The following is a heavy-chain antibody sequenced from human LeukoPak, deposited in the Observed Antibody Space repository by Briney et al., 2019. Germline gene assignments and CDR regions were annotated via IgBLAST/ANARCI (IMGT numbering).Heavy chain of an antibody. CDR2: ISDSGGST. D-gene: IGHD3-22*01. Sequence: GGSLRLSCAASGFTFRTSAMSWVRQAPGKGLEWVSGISDSGGSTYYADSVKGRFTISRDNSKNTLYLQMNSLRAEDTAVYYCAKDPHYYDSSGYYIRKYYFDYWGQGTLVTVSS. CDR1: GFTFRTSA. CDR3: AKDPHYYDSSGYYIRKYYFDY. V-gene: IGHV3-23*01. J-gene: IGHJ4*02.